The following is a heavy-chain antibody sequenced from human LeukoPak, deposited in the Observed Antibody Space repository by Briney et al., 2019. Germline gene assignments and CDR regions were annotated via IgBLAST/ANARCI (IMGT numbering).Heavy chain of an antibody. D-gene: IGHD4-17*01. V-gene: IGHV4-31*03. CDR3: AREVGDYSSRNFDY. CDR1: GGSISSGGYY. J-gene: IGHJ4*02. CDR2: IYYSGST. Sequence: SETLSLTCTVSGGSISSGGYYWSWIRQHPGKGLEWIGYIYYSGSTYYNPSLKSRVTISVDTSMNQFSLKLSSVTAADTAVYYCAREVGDYSSRNFDYWGQGTLVTVSS.